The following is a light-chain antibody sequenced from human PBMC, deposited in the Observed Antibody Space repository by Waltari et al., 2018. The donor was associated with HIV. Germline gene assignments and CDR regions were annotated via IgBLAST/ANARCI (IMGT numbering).Light chain of an antibody. CDR2: EAD. CDR1: STDIGGSDS. CDR3: SSYAGSDNYVV. J-gene: IGLJ2*01. Sequence: QSALTQPPSASGSPGQSVTISCTGSSTDIGGSDSVSWYQQHPGKAPKFMIYEADQRPSGVPDRFSGSKSGNTASLTVSGLQAEDEAYYYCSSYAGSDNYVVFGGGTKLTVL. V-gene: IGLV2-8*01.